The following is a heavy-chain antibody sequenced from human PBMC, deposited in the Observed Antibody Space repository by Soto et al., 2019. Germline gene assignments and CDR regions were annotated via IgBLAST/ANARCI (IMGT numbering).Heavy chain of an antibody. J-gene: IGHJ4*02. D-gene: IGHD1-26*01. CDR1: GYSFTSFW. V-gene: IGHV5-51*01. CDR3: ARGDSGNY. CDR2: IYPDDSAT. Sequence: EVQLVPSGAEVRKPGESLKISCKASGYSFTSFWIAWVRQLPGKGLEWMGIIYPDDSATKYSPTFQGQVTISADKSISTAYLQWSSLKASDSAMYYCARGDSGNYWGQGTQVTVSS.